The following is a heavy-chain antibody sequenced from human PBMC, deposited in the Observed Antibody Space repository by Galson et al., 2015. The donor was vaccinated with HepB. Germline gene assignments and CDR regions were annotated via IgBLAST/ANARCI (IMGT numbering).Heavy chain of an antibody. CDR1: EFTFSTYS. V-gene: IGHV3-21*01. J-gene: IGHJ6*02. CDR2: ISSSSSYI. Sequence: SLRLACAASEFTFSTYSMNWVRQAPGKGLEWVSSISSSSSYISYPDSVKGRFTNSRDNAHNSLYLQMNSLRAEDTAVYYCASATDSSSTFNYYYVMTVWGQGTTVTVSS. CDR3: ASATDSSSTFNYYYVMTV. D-gene: IGHD6-6*01.